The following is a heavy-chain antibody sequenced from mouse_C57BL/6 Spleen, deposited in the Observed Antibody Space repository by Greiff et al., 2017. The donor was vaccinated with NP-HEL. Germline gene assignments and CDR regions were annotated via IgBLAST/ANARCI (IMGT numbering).Heavy chain of an antibody. CDR1: GYTFTSYG. J-gene: IGHJ1*03. CDR3: ERWYGSSYRYFDV. D-gene: IGHD1-1*01. CDR2: IYPRSGNT. V-gene: IGHV1-81*01. Sequence: QVQLQQSGAELARPGASVKLSCKASGYTFTSYGISWVKQRTGQGLEWIGEIYPRSGNTYYNEKFKGKATLTAAKSSSTAYMELRSLTSEDSAVYFCERWYGSSYRYFDVWGTGTTVTVSS.